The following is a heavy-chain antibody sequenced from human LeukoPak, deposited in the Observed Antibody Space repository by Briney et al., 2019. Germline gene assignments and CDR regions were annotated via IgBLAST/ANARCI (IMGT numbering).Heavy chain of an antibody. CDR2: IGSSSSYI. J-gene: IGHJ4*02. CDR3: ARDVRAVAAHFDY. D-gene: IGHD6-19*01. V-gene: IGHV3-21*01. Sequence: PGGSLRLSCAASGFTFSSYSMNWARQAPGKGLEWVSSIGSSSSYIYYADSVKGRFTISRDNAKNSLYLQMNSLRAEDTAVYYCARDVRAVAAHFDYWGQGTLVTVSS. CDR1: GFTFSSYS.